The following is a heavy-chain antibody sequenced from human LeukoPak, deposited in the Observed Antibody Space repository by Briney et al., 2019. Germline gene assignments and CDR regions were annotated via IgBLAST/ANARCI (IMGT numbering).Heavy chain of an antibody. V-gene: IGHV1-46*01. CDR2: INPSGGST. J-gene: IGHJ3*02. CDR1: GYTFTSYY. D-gene: IGHD6-19*01. CDR3: ARVRGRSSGWNHDAFDI. Sequence: VASVKVSCKASGYTFTSYYMHWVRQAPGQGLEWMGIINPSGGSTSYAQKFQGRVTMTRDMSTSTVYMELSSLRSEDTAVYYCARVRGRSSGWNHDAFDIWGQGTMVTVSS.